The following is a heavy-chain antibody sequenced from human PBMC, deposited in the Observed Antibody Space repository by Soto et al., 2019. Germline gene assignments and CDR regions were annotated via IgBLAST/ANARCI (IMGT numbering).Heavy chain of an antibody. D-gene: IGHD3-9*01. V-gene: IGHV4-31*03. CDR2: IYYSGST. Sequence: SETLSLTCTVSGGSISSGGYYWSWIRQHPGKGREWIGYIYYSGSTYYNPSLKSRVTISVDTSKNQFSLKLSSVTAADTAVYYCARGGFDWLLSWGQGTLVTVSS. CDR3: ARGGFDWLLS. CDR1: GGSISSGGYY. J-gene: IGHJ4*02.